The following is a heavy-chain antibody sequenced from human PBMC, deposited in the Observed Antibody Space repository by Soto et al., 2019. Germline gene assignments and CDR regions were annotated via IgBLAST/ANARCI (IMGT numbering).Heavy chain of an antibody. CDR3: ARDKAAMVQDY. D-gene: IGHD3-10*01. V-gene: IGHV3-48*01. CDR1: GFTFSSYS. J-gene: IGHJ4*02. Sequence: EVQLVESGGGLVQPGGSLRLSCAASGFTFSSYSLNWVRQAPGQGLEWVSYISSSSSTIYYADSVKGRFNISRDNAKKSQYLQMNSVRAEDTGVSYCARDKAAMVQDYWGRGSMVTVSS. CDR2: ISSSSSTI.